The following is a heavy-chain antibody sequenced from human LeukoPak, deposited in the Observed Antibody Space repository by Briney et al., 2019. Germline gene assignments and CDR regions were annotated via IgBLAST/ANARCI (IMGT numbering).Heavy chain of an antibody. CDR2: INEDGSTT. V-gene: IGHV3-74*01. J-gene: IGHJ4*02. Sequence: GSLRLSCAASGFTFSSNWMHWVRQAPGKGLVWVSRINEDGSTTNYADSVKGRSTIFRDNAKNTLYLQMNSPRAEDTAVYYCVRDLGGRSGHWGQGTLVTVSS. CDR1: GFTFSSNW. CDR3: VRDLGGRSGH. D-gene: IGHD1-26*01.